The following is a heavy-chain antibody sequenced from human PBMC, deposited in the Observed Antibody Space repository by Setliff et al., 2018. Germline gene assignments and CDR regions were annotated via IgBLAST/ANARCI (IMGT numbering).Heavy chain of an antibody. CDR3: ARGGYNFWSGYPYYYYYYGMDV. Sequence: LRLSCAASGFTFSSYWMSWVRQAPGKGLEWVANIKQDGSEKYYVDSVKGRFTISRDNAKNSLYLQMNSLRAGDTAVYYCARGGYNFWSGYPYYYYYYGMDVWGQGTTVTVSS. CDR1: GFTFSSYW. V-gene: IGHV3-7*01. D-gene: IGHD3-3*01. CDR2: IKQDGSEK. J-gene: IGHJ6*02.